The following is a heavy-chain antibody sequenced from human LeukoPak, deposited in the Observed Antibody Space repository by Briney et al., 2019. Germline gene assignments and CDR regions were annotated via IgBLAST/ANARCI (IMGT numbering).Heavy chain of an antibody. CDR3: ARVRYQLLFYYYYMDV. CDR1: GGSFSGYY. Sequence: SETLSLTCAVYGGSFSGYYCSWIRQPPGKGLEWIGEINHSGSTNYNPSLKSRVTISVDTSKNQFSLKLSSVTAADTAVYYCARVRYQLLFYYYYMDVWGKGTTVTVSS. D-gene: IGHD2-2*01. V-gene: IGHV4-34*01. J-gene: IGHJ6*03. CDR2: INHSGST.